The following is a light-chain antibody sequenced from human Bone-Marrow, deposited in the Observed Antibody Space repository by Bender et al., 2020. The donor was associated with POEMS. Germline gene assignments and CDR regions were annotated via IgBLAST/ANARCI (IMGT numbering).Light chain of an antibody. CDR3: SSWDDSLSGWV. Sequence: QSAPTQPASVSGSPGQPITIPCTGTSSDVGDSQYVSWYQQHPGTAPKLMIYDVSNRPSGVSNRFSGSKSGNTASLAISDIQSEDEGDYYCSSWDDSLSGWVFGGGTKLTVL. CDR2: DVS. CDR1: SSDVGDSQY. J-gene: IGLJ3*02. V-gene: IGLV2-14*03.